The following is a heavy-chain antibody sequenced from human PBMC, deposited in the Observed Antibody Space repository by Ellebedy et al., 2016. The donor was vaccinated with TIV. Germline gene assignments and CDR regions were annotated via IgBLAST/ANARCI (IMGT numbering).Heavy chain of an antibody. V-gene: IGHV3-30-3*01. D-gene: IGHD2-15*01. CDR1: GFTFGSYD. J-gene: IGHJ4*02. CDR3: ARVLESYSIDY. Sequence: PGGSLRLSCAASGFTFGSYDMHWVRQAPGKGLEWLALISYDGSGKHYGDYVKGRFTISRDNSKNTLYLQMNSLKADDAAVYYCARVLESYSIDYWGQGTLVTVSS. CDR2: ISYDGSGK.